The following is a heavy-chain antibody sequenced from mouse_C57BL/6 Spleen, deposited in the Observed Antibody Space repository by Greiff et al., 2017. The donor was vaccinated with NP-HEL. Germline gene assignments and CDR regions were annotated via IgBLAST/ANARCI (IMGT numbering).Heavy chain of an antibody. CDR1: GYAFSSYW. J-gene: IGHJ2*01. CDR2: IYPGDGDT. D-gene: IGHD1-1*01. Sequence: QVQLQQSGAELVKPGASVKLSCKASGYAFSSYWMNWVKQRPGKGLEWIGQIYPGDGDTNYNGKFKGKAPLTADKSSSTAYMQLSSLTSEDAAVYVSARRDWATVESHFEYWGKGTTVTVSS. V-gene: IGHV1-80*01. CDR3: ARRDWATVESHFEY.